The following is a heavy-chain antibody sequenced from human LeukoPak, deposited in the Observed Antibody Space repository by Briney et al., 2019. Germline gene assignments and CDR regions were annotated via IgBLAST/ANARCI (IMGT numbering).Heavy chain of an antibody. Sequence: SETLSLTCTVSGGSISSGSYYWSWLRQPAGKGLEWIGRIYTSGSTNYNPSLKSRVTISVDTSKNQFSLKLSSVTAADTAVYYCARGGGYDYPYYYYYYMDVWGKGTTVTVPS. CDR1: GGSISSGSYY. CDR3: ARGGGYDYPYYYYYYMDV. D-gene: IGHD5-12*01. J-gene: IGHJ6*03. V-gene: IGHV4-61*02. CDR2: IYTSGST.